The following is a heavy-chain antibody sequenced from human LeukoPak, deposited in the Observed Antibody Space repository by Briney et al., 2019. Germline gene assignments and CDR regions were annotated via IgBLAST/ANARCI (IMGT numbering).Heavy chain of an antibody. CDR3: ARTRYYYNSRSYGAPYYFDY. Sequence: SETLSLTCTVSGGSISNKYWSWIRQPPGKGLEWIGYIYYSGSTNYNPSLKSRVTILVDTSKNQFSLKLSSVTAADTAVYYCARTRYYYNSRSYGAPYYFDYWGQGTLVTVSS. J-gene: IGHJ4*02. CDR1: GGSISNKY. V-gene: IGHV4-59*08. D-gene: IGHD3-10*01. CDR2: IYYSGST.